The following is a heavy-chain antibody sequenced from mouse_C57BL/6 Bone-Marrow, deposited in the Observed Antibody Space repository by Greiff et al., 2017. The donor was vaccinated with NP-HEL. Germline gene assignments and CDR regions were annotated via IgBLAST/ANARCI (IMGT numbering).Heavy chain of an antibody. CDR3: AKPYYGYDGRWFDV. D-gene: IGHD2-9*01. V-gene: IGHV2-5*01. CDR2: IWRGGST. CDR1: GFSLTSYG. Sequence: VKLVESGPGLVQPSQSLSITCTVSGFSLTSYGVHWVRQSPGKGLEWLGVIWRGGSTDYNAAFMSRLSITKDNSKSQVFFKMNSLQADDTAIYYCAKPYYGYDGRWFDVWGTGTTVTVSS. J-gene: IGHJ1*03.